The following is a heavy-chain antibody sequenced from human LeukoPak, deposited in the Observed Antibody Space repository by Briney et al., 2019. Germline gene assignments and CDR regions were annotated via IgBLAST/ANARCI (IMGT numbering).Heavy chain of an antibody. CDR3: AKELDTMFFDY. V-gene: IGHV3-43*01. D-gene: IGHD3-10*02. CDR1: GFNFDRYT. J-gene: IGHJ4*02. Sequence: GGSLRLSCATSGFNFDRYTIHWVRQAPGKGLEWVSLAGWAGGTTFYSDSVRGRFTISRDSGRKSVYLQMNSLTTDDTAFYFCAKELDTMFFDYWGQGALVTVST. CDR2: AGWAGGTT.